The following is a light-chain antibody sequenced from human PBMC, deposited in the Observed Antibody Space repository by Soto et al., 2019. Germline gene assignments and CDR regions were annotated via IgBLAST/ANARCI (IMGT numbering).Light chain of an antibody. J-gene: IGKJ2*03. V-gene: IGKV1-5*03. CDR3: QQYKSYSEYS. Sequence: DIQMTQSPSNLSASVGDRVTITCRASQNIDSWLAWYQQKSGKAPKPLIYKASSLESGVPSRFSGSGSGTEFTLTISCLQPDDFATYYCQQYKSYSEYSFGQWTKLEIK. CDR1: QNIDSW. CDR2: KAS.